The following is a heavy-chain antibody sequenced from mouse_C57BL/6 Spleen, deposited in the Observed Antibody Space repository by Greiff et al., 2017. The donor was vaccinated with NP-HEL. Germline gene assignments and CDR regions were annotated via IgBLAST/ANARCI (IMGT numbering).Heavy chain of an antibody. Sequence: EVMLVESGGGLVQSGRSLRLSCATSGFTFSDFYMEWVRQAPGKGLEWIAASRNKANDYTTEYSASVKGRFIVSRDTSQSILYLQMNALRAEDTAIYYCARDGGGYDADYWGQGTSVTVSS. CDR1: GFTFSDFY. CDR3: ARDGGGYDADY. J-gene: IGHJ4*01. CDR2: SRNKANDYTT. D-gene: IGHD2-2*01. V-gene: IGHV7-1*01.